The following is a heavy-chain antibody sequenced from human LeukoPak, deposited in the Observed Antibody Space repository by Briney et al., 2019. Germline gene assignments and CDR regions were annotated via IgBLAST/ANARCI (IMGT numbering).Heavy chain of an antibody. CDR3: ASAVPVYGSGSYNLDY. CDR2: MNPNSGNT. Sequence: ASVKVSCKASGYTFTSYDINWVRQATGQGLEWMGWMNPNSGNTGYAQKFQGRVTMTRNTSISTAYMELSSLRSEDTAVYYCASAVPVYGSGSYNLDYWGQGTLVTVSS. CDR1: GYTFTSYD. D-gene: IGHD3-10*01. V-gene: IGHV1-8*01. J-gene: IGHJ4*02.